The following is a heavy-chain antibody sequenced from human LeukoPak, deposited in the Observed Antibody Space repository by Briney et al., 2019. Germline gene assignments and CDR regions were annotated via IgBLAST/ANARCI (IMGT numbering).Heavy chain of an antibody. CDR3: VRNQAWAFDY. J-gene: IGHJ4*02. Sequence: PGGSLRLSCAASEFTFTSYSFNWVRQAPGKGLEWLAYINSGSDIKQYADSVKGRLTISRDNGKNSLYLQMNSLRGEDTAVYYCVRNQAWAFDYWGQGTLVTVSS. V-gene: IGHV3-48*04. CDR2: INSGSDIK. D-gene: IGHD7-27*01. CDR1: EFTFTSYS.